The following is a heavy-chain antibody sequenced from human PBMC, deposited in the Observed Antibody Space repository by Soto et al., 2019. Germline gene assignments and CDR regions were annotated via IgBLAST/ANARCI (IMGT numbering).Heavy chain of an antibody. D-gene: IGHD2-15*01. J-gene: IGHJ4*02. V-gene: IGHV3-30*18. CDR1: GFTFSYG. CDR2: ISYDSSNK. CDR3: AKLVIGYCSGNTCDDY. Sequence: VQLLESGGGLIQPVGSLRLSCAASGFTFSYGIHWLRQAPGKGLEWVAYISYDSSNKLYVDSVKGRFTISRDNSKNSQFLQMNSLRAEDTAVYYCAKLVIGYCSGNTCDDYWGQGTLVAVSS.